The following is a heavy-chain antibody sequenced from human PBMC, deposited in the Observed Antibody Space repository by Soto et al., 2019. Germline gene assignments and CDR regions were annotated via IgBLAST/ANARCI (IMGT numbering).Heavy chain of an antibody. J-gene: IGHJ6*02. CDR2: IWYDGSNK. CDR1: GFTFSSYG. CDR3: ARSLIFGVANYGMDV. D-gene: IGHD3-3*01. V-gene: IGHV3-33*01. Sequence: PGGSLRLSCAASGFTFSSYGMHWVRQAPGKGLEWVAVIWYDGSNKYYADSVKGRFTISRDNSKNTLYLQMNSLRAEDTAVYYCARSLIFGVANYGMDVWGQGTTVTVSS.